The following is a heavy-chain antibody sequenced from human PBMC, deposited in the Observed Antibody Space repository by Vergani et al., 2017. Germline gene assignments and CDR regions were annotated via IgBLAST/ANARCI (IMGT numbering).Heavy chain of an antibody. V-gene: IGHV1-46*03. J-gene: IGHJ4*02. D-gene: IGHD3-9*01. Sequence: QVQVVQSGAEVKKSGASVKVSCKTSVYTFSNYYMHWVRQAPGQGLEWMGIINPSGGHTNYAQKFQGRVTMTRDTSTSTVYMELSSLRSEDTAIYYCARGEYGILTGYGYWGQGTLVTVSA. CDR1: VYTFSNYY. CDR2: INPSGGHT. CDR3: ARGEYGILTGYGY.